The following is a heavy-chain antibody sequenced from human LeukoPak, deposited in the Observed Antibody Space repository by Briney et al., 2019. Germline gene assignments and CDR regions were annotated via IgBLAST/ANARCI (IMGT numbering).Heavy chain of an antibody. CDR2: ITKGGATV. Sequence: PGGSLRLSCAPSGFTLSNYEMNWVRLTPGKGLEWISYITKGGATVLYAESVKGRFTISRDNANSSLYLQMNRLRAEDTAVYFCARLSVSITRRFDLWGQGTLVTVSS. CDR1: GFTLSNYE. CDR3: ARLSVSITRRFDL. J-gene: IGHJ5*02. D-gene: IGHD3-3*01. V-gene: IGHV3-48*03.